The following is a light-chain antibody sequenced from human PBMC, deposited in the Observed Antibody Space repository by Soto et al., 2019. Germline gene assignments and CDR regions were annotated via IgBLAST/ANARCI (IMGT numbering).Light chain of an antibody. CDR3: AAWDDNLSSVV. Sequence: QSVLTQPPSASGTPGQRVSISCSGSSSNIGINYVYWYQQMPGRAPKPLIYRHDQRPSGVPDRFSGSRSGTSASLAISGLRSEDEADYFCAAWDDNLSSVVFGGGTKLTVL. CDR1: SSNIGINY. J-gene: IGLJ2*01. V-gene: IGLV1-47*01. CDR2: RHD.